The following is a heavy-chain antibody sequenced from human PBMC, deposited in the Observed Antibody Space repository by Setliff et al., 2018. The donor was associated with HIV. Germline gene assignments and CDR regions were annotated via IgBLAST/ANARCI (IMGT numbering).Heavy chain of an antibody. V-gene: IGHV3-7*03. CDR3: ARGGDRQQLVLIDY. D-gene: IGHD6-13*01. CDR1: GFTFSSYW. CDR2: IKQDGSEK. Sequence: HPGGSLRLSCAASGFTFSSYWMSWVRQAPGKGLEWVAIIKQDGSEKYYVDSVKGRFTISRDNAKNSLYLQMNSLRAEDTAVYYCARGGDRQQLVLIDYWGQGTLVTVSS. J-gene: IGHJ4*02.